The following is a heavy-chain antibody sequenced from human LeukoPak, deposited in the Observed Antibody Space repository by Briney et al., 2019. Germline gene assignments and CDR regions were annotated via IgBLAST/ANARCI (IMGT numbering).Heavy chain of an antibody. V-gene: IGHV4-39*07. J-gene: IGHJ4*02. CDR2: INHSGST. CDR3: ARRYSSSWYNY. D-gene: IGHD6-13*01. Sequence: PSETLSLTCSVSGDSISGSSHYWGWIRQPPGKGLEWIGEINHSGSTNYNPSLKSRVTISVDTSKNQFSLKLSSVTAADTAVYYCARRYSSSWYNYWGQGTLVTSPQ. CDR1: GDSISGSSHY.